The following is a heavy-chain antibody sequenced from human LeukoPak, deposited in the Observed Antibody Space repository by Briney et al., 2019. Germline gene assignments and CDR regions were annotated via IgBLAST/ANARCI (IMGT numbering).Heavy chain of an antibody. D-gene: IGHD6-19*01. J-gene: IGHJ4*02. CDR2: ISSSSSYI. Sequence: GGSLRLSCAASGFTFSSYSMNWVRQAPGKGLEGVSSISSSSSYIYYADSVKGRFTISRDNAKNSPYLQMNSLRAEDTAVYYCARDGRAVAFDYWGQGTLVTVSS. V-gene: IGHV3-21*01. CDR1: GFTFSSYS. CDR3: ARDGRAVAFDY.